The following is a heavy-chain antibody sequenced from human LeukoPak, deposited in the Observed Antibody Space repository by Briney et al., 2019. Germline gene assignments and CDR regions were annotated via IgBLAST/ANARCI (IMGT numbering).Heavy chain of an antibody. D-gene: IGHD7-27*01. CDR3: ARGNWGADAFDI. J-gene: IGHJ3*02. Sequence: EASVKVSCKASGYTFTSYGISWVRQATGQGLEWMGWMNPNSGNTGYAQKFQGRVTMTRNTSISTAYMELSSLRSEDTAVYYCARGNWGADAFDIWGQGTMVTVSS. CDR2: MNPNSGNT. V-gene: IGHV1-8*02. CDR1: GYTFTSYG.